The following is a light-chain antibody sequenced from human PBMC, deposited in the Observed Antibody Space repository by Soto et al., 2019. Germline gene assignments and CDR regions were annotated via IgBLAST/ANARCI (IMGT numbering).Light chain of an antibody. CDR1: SSDVGGYNS. J-gene: IGLJ1*01. V-gene: IGLV2-11*01. Sequence: QSALTQPRSVSGSPGQSVTISCTGTSSDVGGYNSVSWYQQHPGKAPKLMIYDVSKRPSGVPDRFSGSKSGNTASLTISGLQSEDEADYYCCSYVCRYSCVFATGTKVTVL. CDR2: DVS. CDR3: CSYVCRYSCV.